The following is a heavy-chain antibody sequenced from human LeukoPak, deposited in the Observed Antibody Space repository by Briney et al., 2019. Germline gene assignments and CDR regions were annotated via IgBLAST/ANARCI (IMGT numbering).Heavy chain of an antibody. CDR3: ARDLRWNYFDY. D-gene: IGHD4-23*01. CDR1: GFTFSSYS. V-gene: IGHV3-48*04. J-gene: IGHJ4*02. Sequence: GGSLRLSCAASGFTFSSYSMNWVRQAPGKGLEWVSYISSSGSTIYYADSVKGRFTISRDNAKNSLYLQMNSLRAEDTAVYYCARDLRWNYFDYWGQGTLVTVSS. CDR2: ISSSGSTI.